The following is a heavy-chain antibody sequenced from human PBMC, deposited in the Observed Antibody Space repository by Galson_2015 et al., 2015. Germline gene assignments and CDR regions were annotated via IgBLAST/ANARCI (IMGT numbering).Heavy chain of an antibody. CDR1: GFTFSSYA. Sequence: SLRLSCAASGFTFSSYAMSWVRQAPGKGLEWVSAISGSGGSTYYADSVKGRFTISRDNSKNTLYLQMNSLRAEDTAVYYCAKPLDTMIVFVIANYAFDIWGQGTMVTVSS. CDR2: ISGSGGST. D-gene: IGHD3-22*01. V-gene: IGHV3-23*01. J-gene: IGHJ3*02. CDR3: AKPLDTMIVFVIANYAFDI.